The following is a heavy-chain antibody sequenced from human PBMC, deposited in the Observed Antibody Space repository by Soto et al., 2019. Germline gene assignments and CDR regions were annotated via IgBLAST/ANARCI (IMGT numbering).Heavy chain of an antibody. V-gene: IGHV3-11*01. D-gene: IGHD4-17*01. J-gene: IGHJ4*02. CDR1: GFAFSDPY. Sequence: QVQLVESGGGLVKPGGSLRLSCAASGFAFSDPYMSWIRQAPGKGLEWISYISSSGSTIYYGDSVKGRLTITRDNAKKTLYLQTDRPAVDDTAVDYWARGGASVRTPFDYWGQGTQVTVSS. CDR3: ARGGASVRTPFDY. CDR2: ISSSGSTI.